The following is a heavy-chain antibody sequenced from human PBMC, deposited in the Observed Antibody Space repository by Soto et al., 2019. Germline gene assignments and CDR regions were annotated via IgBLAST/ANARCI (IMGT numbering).Heavy chain of an antibody. V-gene: IGHV3-30*19. Sequence: QVQLVESGGGVVQPGRSLRLSCAASGFTFSNYGMHWVRQAPGKGLEWLAVILNDGGDQNYGDSVKGRLTISRDNSKNTLYLQINSLRVEDTAVYYCARDDDRSDNGLDMWGQGTMVTVSS. D-gene: IGHD2-8*01. CDR1: GFTFSNYG. CDR3: ARDDDRSDNGLDM. CDR2: ILNDGGDQ. J-gene: IGHJ3*02.